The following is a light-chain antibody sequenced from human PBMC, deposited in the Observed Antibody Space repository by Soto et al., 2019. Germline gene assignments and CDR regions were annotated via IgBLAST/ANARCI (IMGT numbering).Light chain of an antibody. CDR2: KAS. CDR3: QQYNSYPYT. V-gene: IGKV1-5*03. CDR1: QSISSW. Sequence: DIQMTQSPSTLSASVGDRVTITCRASQSISSWLAWYQQKPGKAPKLLIYKASSLESGIPSRFSGSGSGTEFTLTISSLQPDDFATYYCQQYNSYPYTFGQGTKLEIK. J-gene: IGKJ2*01.